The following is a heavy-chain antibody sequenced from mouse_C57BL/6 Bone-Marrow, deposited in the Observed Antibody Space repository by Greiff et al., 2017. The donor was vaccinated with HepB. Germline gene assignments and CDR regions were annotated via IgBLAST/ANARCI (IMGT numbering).Heavy chain of an antibody. V-gene: IGHV1-52*01. J-gene: IGHJ4*01. D-gene: IGHD1-1*01. CDR1: GYTFTSYW. Sequence: QVQLQQPGAELVRPGSSVKLSCKASGYTFTSYWMHWVKQRPIQGLEWIGNIDPSDSETHYNQKFKDKATLTVDKSSSTAYMQLSSLTSEDSAVYYWASGLLRYPYYAMDYWGQGTSVTVSS. CDR2: IDPSDSET. CDR3: ASGLLRYPYYAMDY.